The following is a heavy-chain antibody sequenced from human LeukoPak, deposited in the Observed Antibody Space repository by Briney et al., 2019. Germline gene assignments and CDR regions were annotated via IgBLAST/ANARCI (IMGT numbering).Heavy chain of an antibody. CDR1: GGTFSSYA. Sequence: SVKVSCKASGGTFSSYAISWVRQAPGQGLERMGRSIPILGIANYAQKFQGRVTITADKSTSTAYMELSSLRSEDTAVYYCARDQAPRYDFWSGYYGYYFDYWGQGTLVTVSS. V-gene: IGHV1-69*04. J-gene: IGHJ4*02. D-gene: IGHD3-3*01. CDR3: ARDQAPRYDFWSGYYGYYFDY. CDR2: SIPILGIA.